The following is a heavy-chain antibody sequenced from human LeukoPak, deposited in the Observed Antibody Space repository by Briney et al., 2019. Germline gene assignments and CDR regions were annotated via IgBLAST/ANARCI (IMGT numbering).Heavy chain of an antibody. CDR3: AKGLRTGVGPYMGYHYYMDV. D-gene: IGHD3-16*01. Sequence: PGGSLRLSCAASGFNVNSNYMSWVRQAPGKGLEWVSVIYSDGGTFYTDFVKGRFTISRDNSKNTVYLQMNSLRDEDTGVYYCAKGLRTGVGPYMGYHYYMDVWGKGATVTVSS. CDR2: IYSDGGT. CDR1: GFNVNSNY. V-gene: IGHV3-53*01. J-gene: IGHJ6*03.